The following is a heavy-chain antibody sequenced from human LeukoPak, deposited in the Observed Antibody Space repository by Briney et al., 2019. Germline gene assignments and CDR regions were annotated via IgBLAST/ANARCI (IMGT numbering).Heavy chain of an antibody. Sequence: SETLSLTCTVSGGSISSSDYYWGWIRQSPGKGLEWIGSIYYSGSTYYNPSFKSRVTISVDTSKNQFFPKVSSVTAADTTVYYCARHVPSTIFFNWFDPWGQGTLVTVSS. CDR2: IYYSGST. J-gene: IGHJ5*02. CDR3: ARHVPSTIFFNWFDP. V-gene: IGHV4-39*01. D-gene: IGHD3-3*01. CDR1: GGSISSSDYY.